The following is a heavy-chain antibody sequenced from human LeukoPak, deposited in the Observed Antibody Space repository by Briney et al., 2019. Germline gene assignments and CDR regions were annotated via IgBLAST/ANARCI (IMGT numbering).Heavy chain of an antibody. V-gene: IGHV4-59*01. D-gene: IGHD4-17*01. CDR1: GGSISSYY. CDR3: ARGANSGDYGLDVFDI. Sequence: SETLSLTCTVSGGSISSYYWSWIRQPPGKGLEWIGCIDYTGSTNYNPSLKSRLAISEDTSKNQFSLILSSVTAADTAVYYRARGANSGDYGLDVFDIWGQGTMVTVSS. CDR2: IDYTGST. J-gene: IGHJ3*02.